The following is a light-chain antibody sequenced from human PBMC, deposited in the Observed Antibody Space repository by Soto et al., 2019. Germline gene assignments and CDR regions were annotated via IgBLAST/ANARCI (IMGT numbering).Light chain of an antibody. Sequence: EIVLTQSPGTLSLSPGERATLSCRASQSVSSSYLAWYQQKPGQAPRLLIYGASNRATGIPDRFSGSGSGTDFTLTISSLEPEDFAVYYCQQRSTLTFGQGTKVDIK. J-gene: IGKJ1*01. CDR2: GAS. CDR1: QSVSSSY. V-gene: IGKV3D-20*02. CDR3: QQRSTLT.